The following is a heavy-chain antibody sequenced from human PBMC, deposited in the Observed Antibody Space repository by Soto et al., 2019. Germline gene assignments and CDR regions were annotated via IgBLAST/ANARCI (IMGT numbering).Heavy chain of an antibody. Sequence: GGSLRLSCAASGFTFSDYYMNWMRQAPGKGLEWVSYISTSSSHTNYADSVKGRFTISREDAKNSLYLQMNSLRAEDTAVYYCARGYTSSFDYLGQGTLVTVSS. CDR3: ARGYTSSFDY. J-gene: IGHJ4*02. CDR2: ISTSSSHT. D-gene: IGHD6-13*01. CDR1: GFTFSDYY. V-gene: IGHV3-11*03.